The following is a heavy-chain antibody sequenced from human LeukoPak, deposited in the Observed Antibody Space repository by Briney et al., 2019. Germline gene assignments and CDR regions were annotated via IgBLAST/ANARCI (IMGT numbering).Heavy chain of an antibody. CDR3: ATPRGSSSWYNDFDY. D-gene: IGHD6-13*01. Sequence: ASVKVSCKASGYTFTGYYMHWVRQAPGQGLEWMGWINPNSGGTNYAQEFQGRVTMTRDTSISTAYMELSRLRSDDTAVYYCATPRGSSSWYNDFDYWGQGTLVTVSS. V-gene: IGHV1-2*02. CDR2: INPNSGGT. CDR1: GYTFTGYY. J-gene: IGHJ4*02.